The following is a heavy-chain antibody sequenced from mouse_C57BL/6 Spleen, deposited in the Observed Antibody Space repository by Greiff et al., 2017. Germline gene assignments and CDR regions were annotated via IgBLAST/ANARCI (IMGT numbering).Heavy chain of an antibody. CDR3: ARGSGTSPLLSLYFEV. J-gene: IGHJ1*03. V-gene: IGHV1-64*01. CDR2: IHPNSGST. D-gene: IGHD4-1*01. CDR1: GYTFTSYW. Sequence: QVQLQQPGAELVKPGASVKLSCKASGYTFTSYWMHWVKQRPGQGLGWIGMIHPNSGSTNNNEKFKSKATLTVDKSSSTAYMQLSSLTAEDSAVYFCARGSGTSPLLSLYFEVWGTGTTVTVSS.